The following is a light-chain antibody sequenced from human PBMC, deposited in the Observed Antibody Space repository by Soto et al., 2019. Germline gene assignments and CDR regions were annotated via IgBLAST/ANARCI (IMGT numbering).Light chain of an antibody. Sequence: NFMLTQPQSVSESPGKTVTISCTGSSGSVANNYVQWYQQRPGSVPTTVIYEDNRRPSGVPERFSGSVDSSSNSASLTISGLNPEDEADYYCQSYDSDNRGVFGGGTKLTVL. J-gene: IGLJ2*01. CDR2: EDN. CDR3: QSYDSDNRGV. V-gene: IGLV6-57*02. CDR1: SGSVANNY.